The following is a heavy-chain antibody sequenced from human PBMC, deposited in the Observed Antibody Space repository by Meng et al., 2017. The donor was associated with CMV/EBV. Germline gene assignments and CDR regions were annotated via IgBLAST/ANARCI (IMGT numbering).Heavy chain of an antibody. Sequence: SLKISCAASGFTFDDYAMHWVRQAPGKGLEWVSGISWNSGSIGYADSVKGRFTISRDNAKNSLYLQMNSLRAEDTAVYYCARSRGYCSSTSCSSVSGGTGYYYYYGMDVWGQGTTVTVSS. J-gene: IGHJ6*02. V-gene: IGHV3-9*01. CDR2: ISWNSGSI. CDR3: ARSRGYCSSTSCSSVSGGTGYYYYYGMDV. CDR1: GFTFDDYA. D-gene: IGHD2-2*01.